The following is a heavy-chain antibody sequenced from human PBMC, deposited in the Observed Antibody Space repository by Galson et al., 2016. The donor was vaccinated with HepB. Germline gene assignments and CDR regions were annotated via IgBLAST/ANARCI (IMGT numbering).Heavy chain of an antibody. D-gene: IGHD3-10*01. CDR1: GFTFSNYV. Sequence: SLRLSCAASGFTFSNYVMFWVRQAPDKGLEWVAIISYDGDYKYYADSVKGRFTISRDNSKNTLYLQMDSLRSEDTAVLYCARASGAMGSRYPDYWGQGTLVAVSS. J-gene: IGHJ4*02. CDR2: ISYDGDYK. CDR3: ARASGAMGSRYPDY. V-gene: IGHV3-30*04.